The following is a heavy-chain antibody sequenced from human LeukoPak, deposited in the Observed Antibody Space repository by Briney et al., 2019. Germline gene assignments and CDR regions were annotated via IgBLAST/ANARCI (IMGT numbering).Heavy chain of an antibody. Sequence: SVTVSLKTSGYAFTTYGISWVRQAPAQGLEWMGLISPYNANTNYAQRLQGRVTMTTDTSTSTAYMELRSLRSDDRALYYWARNLVYHLLTNHYVYGMDVGGQGTTVTVSS. J-gene: IGHJ6*02. D-gene: IGHD2-2*01. CDR1: GYAFTTYG. CDR3: ARNLVYHLLTNHYVYGMDV. V-gene: IGHV1-18*01. CDR2: ISPYNANT.